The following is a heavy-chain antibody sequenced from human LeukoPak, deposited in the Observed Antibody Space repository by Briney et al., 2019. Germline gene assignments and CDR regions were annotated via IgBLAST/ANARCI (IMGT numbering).Heavy chain of an antibody. Sequence: PGGSLRLSCAASGFTFSSYAMHWVRQAPGKGLEWVAVISYDGSNKYYADSVKGRFTISRDNSKNTLYLQMNSLRAEDTAVYYCARGGIEWELPFDYWGQGTLVTVSS. D-gene: IGHD1-26*01. V-gene: IGHV3-30*04. CDR2: ISYDGSNK. CDR1: GFTFSSYA. J-gene: IGHJ4*02. CDR3: ARGGIEWELPFDY.